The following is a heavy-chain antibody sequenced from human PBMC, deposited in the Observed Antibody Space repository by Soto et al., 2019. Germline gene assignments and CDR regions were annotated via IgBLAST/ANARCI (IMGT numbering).Heavy chain of an antibody. D-gene: IGHD3-3*01. Sequence: GGSLRLSCAASGFTFSSYAMHWVRQAPGKGLEWVTIISYDGRNKYYADSVKGRFTISRDNSKNTLYLQMNSLRAEDTAVYYCASPSGHYDFWSGPYGMDVWGQGTTVTVSS. V-gene: IGHV3-30-3*01. CDR2: ISYDGRNK. CDR3: ASPSGHYDFWSGPYGMDV. J-gene: IGHJ6*02. CDR1: GFTFSSYA.